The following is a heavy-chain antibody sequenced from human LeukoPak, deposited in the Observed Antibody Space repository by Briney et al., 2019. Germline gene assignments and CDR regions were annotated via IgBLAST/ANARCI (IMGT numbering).Heavy chain of an antibody. Sequence: SETLSLTCTVSGGSISGFYWSWIRQPPGKGLEWIGSIYRSGNTYYNPSLRSRVTISVDTSKNQFSLKVSSLTAPDTADYYCARDLLGYFDNWGRGTLVTVSS. CDR2: IYRSGNT. CDR3: ARDLLGYFDN. CDR1: GGSISGFY. J-gene: IGHJ4*02. V-gene: IGHV4-38-2*02. D-gene: IGHD2-15*01.